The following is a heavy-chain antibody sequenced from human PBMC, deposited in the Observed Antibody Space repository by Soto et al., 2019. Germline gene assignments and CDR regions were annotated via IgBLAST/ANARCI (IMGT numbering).Heavy chain of an antibody. D-gene: IGHD2-2*01. V-gene: IGHV4-39*01. CDR1: GGSISSSSYY. CDR3: ARQGHRSSNWFDP. CDR2: IYYSGST. Sequence: SETLSLTCTVSGGSISSSSYYWGWIRQPPGKGLEWIGSIYYSGSTYYNPSLKSRVTISVDTSKNQFSLKLSSVTAADTAVYYCARQGHRSSNWFDPWGQGTLVTVSS. J-gene: IGHJ5*02.